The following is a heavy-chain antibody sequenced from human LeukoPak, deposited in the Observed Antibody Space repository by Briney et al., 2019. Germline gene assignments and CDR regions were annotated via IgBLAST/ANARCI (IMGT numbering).Heavy chain of an antibody. D-gene: IGHD4-17*01. J-gene: IGHJ3*02. CDR3: ARDYGVI. Sequence: GRSLRLSCAASGFTFSSYAMHWVRQAPGKGLEWVAVISCDGSNKYYADSVKGRFTISRDNSKNTLYLQMNSLRAEDTAVYYCARDYGVIWGQGTMVTVSS. CDR2: ISCDGSNK. CDR1: GFTFSSYA. V-gene: IGHV3-30*04.